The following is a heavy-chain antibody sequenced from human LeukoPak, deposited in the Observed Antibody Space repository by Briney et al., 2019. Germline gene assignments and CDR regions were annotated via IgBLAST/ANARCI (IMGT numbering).Heavy chain of an antibody. CDR2: IKSDGSST. J-gene: IGHJ4*02. D-gene: IGHD3/OR15-3a*01. Sequence: PGGSLRLSCAASGFTFSDYWMHWVRRAPGKGLVWVSRIKSDGSSTSYADSVKGRFTITRDSAKNTLYLQMNSLRAEDTAVYYCARGTGNYYGYWGQGTLVTASS. V-gene: IGHV3-74*01. CDR1: GFTFSDYW. CDR3: ARGTGNYYGY.